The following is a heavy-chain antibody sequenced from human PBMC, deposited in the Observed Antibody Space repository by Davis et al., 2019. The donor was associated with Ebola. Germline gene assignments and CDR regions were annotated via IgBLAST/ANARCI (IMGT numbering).Heavy chain of an antibody. J-gene: IGHJ6*03. V-gene: IGHV4-4*07. Sequence: PGGSLRLSCTVAGGAISGYYWSWIRQPAGKGLEWIGRIYTSGSTNYNPSLKSRVTMSVDTSKNQFSLKLSSVTAADTAVYYCARGVYDILTGYYMDVWGKGTTVTVSS. CDR2: IYTSGST. CDR1: GGAISGYY. D-gene: IGHD3-9*01. CDR3: ARGVYDILTGYYMDV.